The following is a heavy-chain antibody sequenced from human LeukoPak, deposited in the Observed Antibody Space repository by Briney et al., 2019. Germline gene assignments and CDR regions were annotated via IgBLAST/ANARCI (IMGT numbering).Heavy chain of an antibody. Sequence: ASVKVSCKASGYTFTGYYIHWVRQAPGQGLEWMGWITPNSGGTNYAQKFQGRVTMTGDTSISTAYMELSRLKSDDTAVYYCARQSGNWLQFGDYWGQGTLVTVSS. D-gene: IGHD5-24*01. CDR1: GYTFTGYY. CDR3: ARQSGNWLQFGDY. V-gene: IGHV1-2*02. J-gene: IGHJ4*02. CDR2: ITPNSGGT.